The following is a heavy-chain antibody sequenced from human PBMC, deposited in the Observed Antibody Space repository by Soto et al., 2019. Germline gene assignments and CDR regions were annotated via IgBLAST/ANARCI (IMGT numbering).Heavy chain of an antibody. V-gene: IGHV5-10-1*01. CDR3: ATLARYSGYDMTDY. J-gene: IGHJ4*02. CDR2: IDPSDSYT. D-gene: IGHD5-12*01. CDR1: GYSLTSYW. Sequence: GESLKISCKGSGYSLTSYWISWVRQMPGEGLEWMGRIDPSDSYTNYSPSFQGHVTISADKSISTAYLQWSSLEASDTAMYYCATLARYSGYDMTDYWGQGTLVTVSS.